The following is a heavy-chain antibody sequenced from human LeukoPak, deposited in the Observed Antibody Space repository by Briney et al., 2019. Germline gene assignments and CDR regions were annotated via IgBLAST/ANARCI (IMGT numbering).Heavy chain of an antibody. V-gene: IGHV3-23*01. Sequence: GGSLRLSCAASGFTFSDSCMSWVRQAPGKGLEWVSAISGSGGSTYYADSVKGRFTISRDNSKNTLYLQMNSLGADDTAVYYCAKGNWRYFDYWGQGTLVTVSS. CDR1: GFTFSDSC. CDR2: ISGSGGST. J-gene: IGHJ4*02. D-gene: IGHD1-1*01. CDR3: AKGNWRYFDY.